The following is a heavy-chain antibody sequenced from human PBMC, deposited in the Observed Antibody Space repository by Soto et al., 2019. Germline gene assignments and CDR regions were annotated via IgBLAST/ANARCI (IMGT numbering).Heavy chain of an antibody. CDR2: IYYSGST. V-gene: IGHV4-59*01. D-gene: IGHD5-12*01. J-gene: IGHJ5*02. CDR1: GDSISNYY. Sequence: PSETLSLTCTVSGDSISNYYCSWIRQSPGKGLEWIGYIYYSGSTNYNPSLKSRVTISIDKSKNQFSLKLTSVTAADTAMYYCAKANSGYGSFHPWGQGILVTVSS. CDR3: AKANSGYGSFHP.